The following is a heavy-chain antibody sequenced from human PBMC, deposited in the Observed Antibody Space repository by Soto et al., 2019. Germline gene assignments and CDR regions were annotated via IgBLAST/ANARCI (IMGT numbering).Heavy chain of an antibody. Sequence: QVQLVESGGGLVKPGGSLRLSCAASGFTFSDYYMSWIRQAPGKGLEWVSYISSSGSTIYYADYVKGRFTISRDNAKNSLYLRVNSLRAEDTAVYYCAIIPGRGYCTSGVCSTFDYWGQGTLVTGSS. D-gene: IGHD2-8*01. CDR1: GFTFSDYY. CDR2: ISSSGSTI. CDR3: AIIPGRGYCTSGVCSTFDY. J-gene: IGHJ4*02. V-gene: IGHV3-11*01.